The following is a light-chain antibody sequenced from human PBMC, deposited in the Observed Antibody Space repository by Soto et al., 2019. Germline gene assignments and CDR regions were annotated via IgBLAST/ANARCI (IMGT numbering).Light chain of an antibody. CDR1: SSNIGTDYD. J-gene: IGLJ3*02. Sequence: QSVLTQPPSVSGAPGQRVTISCTGSSSNIGTDYDVHWYQQFPGSAPKLLIYADSIRPSGVPDRFSGSKSGTSASLAITGLPAEDEAVYYRPSYDSGLSGVVFGGGTQLTVL. V-gene: IGLV1-40*01. CDR2: ADS. CDR3: PSYDSGLSGVV.